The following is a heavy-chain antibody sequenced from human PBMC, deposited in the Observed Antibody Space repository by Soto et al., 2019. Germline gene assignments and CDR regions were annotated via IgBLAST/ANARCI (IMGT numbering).Heavy chain of an antibody. J-gene: IGHJ4*02. CDR2: ICPGGEE. Sequence: EFQVVESGGGLVRPGGSLRLSCTGSGFGVINSCMNWVRQAPGKGLEWVSVICPGGEEYYADAVKGRFTISRDNSKNTVYLQMDTLRVEDTAVYYCARGAFDWGQGTLVTVSS. CDR3: ARGAFD. CDR1: GFGVINSC. V-gene: IGHV3-66*01.